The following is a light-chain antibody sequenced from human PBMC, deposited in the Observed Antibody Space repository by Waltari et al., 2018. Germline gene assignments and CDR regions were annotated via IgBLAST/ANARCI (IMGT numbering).Light chain of an antibody. V-gene: IGLV2-23*02. CDR1: SSAVGTYNL. CDR3: CSYAGSRGVV. J-gene: IGLJ2*01. Sequence: QSALTQPASVSGSPGQSITISCTGTSSAVGTYNLVSWYQQHPGKAPKLMIHEVSKRPSGISNRVSGSKSGNTASLTISGLQAEDEADYYCCSYAGSRGVVFGGGTKVTVL. CDR2: EVS.